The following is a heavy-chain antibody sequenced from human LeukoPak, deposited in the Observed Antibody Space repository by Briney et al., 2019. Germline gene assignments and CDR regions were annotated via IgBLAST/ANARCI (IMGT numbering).Heavy chain of an antibody. CDR3: AKVPYGEWYYYYMDV. D-gene: IGHD4-17*01. CDR2: ISGSGGST. CDR1: GFTFSSYA. J-gene: IGHJ6*03. Sequence: GGSLRLSCAASGFTFSSYAMSWVRQAPGKGLEWVSAISGSGGSTYYADSVKGRFTISRDNFKNTLYLQMNSLRAEDTAVYYCAKVPYGEWYYYYMDVWGKGTTVTVSS. V-gene: IGHV3-23*01.